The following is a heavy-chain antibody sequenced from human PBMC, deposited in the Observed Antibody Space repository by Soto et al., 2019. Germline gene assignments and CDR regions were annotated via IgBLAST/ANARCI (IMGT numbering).Heavy chain of an antibody. CDR1: GFTFSSYW. J-gene: IGHJ4*02. CDR3: ARIAAVAGPSYYFDY. V-gene: IGHV3-74*01. D-gene: IGHD6-19*01. CDR2: IMSDGSGT. Sequence: EVQLVESGGGLVQPGGSLRLSCAASGFTFSSYWMHWVRQAPGKGLVWVSRIMSDGSGTSYADSVKGRFTISRDNAKNTLDLQMNSLRAEDTAVYYCARIAAVAGPSYYFDYWGQGTLVTVSS.